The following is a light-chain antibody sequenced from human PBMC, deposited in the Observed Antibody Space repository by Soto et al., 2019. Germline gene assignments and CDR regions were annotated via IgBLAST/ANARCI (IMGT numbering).Light chain of an antibody. Sequence: PGERVTLSCRASQTVTSTFLAWYQQKPGQAPRLLIYGASRRATGIPDRFSGSGSGTDFTLTITRLEPEDFAVYYCHQYDSSRTFGQGTKVEMK. CDR3: HQYDSSRT. J-gene: IGKJ1*01. CDR2: GAS. V-gene: IGKV3-20*01. CDR1: QTVTSTF.